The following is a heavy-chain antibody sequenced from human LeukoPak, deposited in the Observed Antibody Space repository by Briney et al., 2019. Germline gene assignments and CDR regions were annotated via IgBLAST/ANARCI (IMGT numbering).Heavy chain of an antibody. CDR2: IYYSGST. Sequence: PSETLSLTCAVSGGSISSYYWSWIRQPPGKGLEWIGYIYYSGSTNYNPSLKSRVTISVDTSKNQFSLKLSSVTAADTAVYYCARHASYYDSSGYYYVDYWGQGTLVTVSS. J-gene: IGHJ4*02. V-gene: IGHV4-59*08. CDR1: GGSISSYY. CDR3: ARHASYYDSSGYYYVDY. D-gene: IGHD3-22*01.